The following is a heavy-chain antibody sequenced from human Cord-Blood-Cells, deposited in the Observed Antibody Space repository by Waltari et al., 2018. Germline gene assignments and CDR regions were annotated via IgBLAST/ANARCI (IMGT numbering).Heavy chain of an antibody. V-gene: IGHV3-15*01. Sequence: EVQLVESGGGLVKPGGSLRLSCAASGFTFSNAWMSWVRQAPGRGTEWVGRIKSKTDGGTTNYAAPVKGRFTISRDDSKNTLYLQMNSLKTEDTAVYYCTTDWRDYGDYYYYYGMDVWGQGTTVTVSS. CDR1: GFTFSNAW. D-gene: IGHD4-17*01. CDR2: IKSKTDGGTT. CDR3: TTDWRDYGDYYYYYGMDV. J-gene: IGHJ6*02.